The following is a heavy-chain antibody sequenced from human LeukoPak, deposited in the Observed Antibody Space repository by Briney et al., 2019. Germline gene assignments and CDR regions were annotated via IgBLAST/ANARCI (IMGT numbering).Heavy chain of an antibody. CDR2: TIPIFGTA. Sequence: RASVKVSCKASGGTFSSYAISWVRQAPGQGLEWMGGTIPIFGTANYAQKFQGRVTITADESTSTAYMELSSLRSEDTAVYYCARALDLGHYEILTGFLANYGMDVWGQGTTVTVSS. CDR3: ARALDLGHYEILTGFLANYGMDV. D-gene: IGHD3-9*01. CDR1: GGTFSSYA. J-gene: IGHJ6*02. V-gene: IGHV1-69*01.